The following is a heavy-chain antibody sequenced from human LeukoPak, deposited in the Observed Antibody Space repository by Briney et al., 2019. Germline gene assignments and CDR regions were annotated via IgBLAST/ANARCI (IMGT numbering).Heavy chain of an antibody. Sequence: GGSLRLSCAVSGFTFSSYGMHWVRQAPGKGLEWVAVIWFDGNKKDYADSVKGRFTISRDNSKNTLYLRMNSLRADDTAVYYCARDQGYFDYWGQGTLVTVSS. CDR1: GFTFSSYG. CDR2: IWFDGNKK. V-gene: IGHV3-33*01. J-gene: IGHJ4*02. CDR3: ARDQGYFDY.